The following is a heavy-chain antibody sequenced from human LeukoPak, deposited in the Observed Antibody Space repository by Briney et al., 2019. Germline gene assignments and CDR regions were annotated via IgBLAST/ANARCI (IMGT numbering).Heavy chain of an antibody. J-gene: IGHJ4*02. CDR2: VSGSGSST. Sequence: EGSLRLSCAASGFTFSSYAMSWVRQAPRKGLEWVSVVSGSGSSTDYADSVKGRFTISRDNSKNTLYLQMSSLSAEDTAVYYCAKMNVLTGYYTPNFDFWGQGTLVTVSS. V-gene: IGHV3-23*01. CDR1: GFTFSSYA. CDR3: AKMNVLTGYYTPNFDF. D-gene: IGHD3-9*01.